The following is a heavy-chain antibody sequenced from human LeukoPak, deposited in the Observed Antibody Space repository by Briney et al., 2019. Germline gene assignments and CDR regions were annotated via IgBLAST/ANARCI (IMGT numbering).Heavy chain of an antibody. J-gene: IGHJ2*01. D-gene: IGHD3-9*01. Sequence: GASVKVSCKASGYTFTSYDINWVRQATGQGLEWMGWMNPNSGNTGYAQKFRGRVTMTRNTSISTAYVELSSLRSEDTAVYYCARGVRYFDWLLHYWYFDLWGRGTLVTVSS. CDR1: GYTFTSYD. CDR3: ARGVRYFDWLLHYWYFDL. CDR2: MNPNSGNT. V-gene: IGHV1-8*01.